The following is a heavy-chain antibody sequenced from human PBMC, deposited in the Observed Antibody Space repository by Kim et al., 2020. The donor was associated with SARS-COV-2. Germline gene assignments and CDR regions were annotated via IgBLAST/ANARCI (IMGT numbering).Heavy chain of an antibody. CDR2: INHSGST. CDR1: GGSFSGYY. V-gene: IGHV4-34*01. D-gene: IGHD3-22*01. J-gene: IGHJ4*02. CDR3: ARGGNAGDSSGYRDY. Sequence: SETLSLTCAVYGGSFSGYYWSWIRQPPGKGLEWIGEINHSGSTNYNPSLKSRVTISVDTSKNQFSLKLSSVTAADTAVCYCARGGNAGDSSGYRDYWGQGTLVSVSS.